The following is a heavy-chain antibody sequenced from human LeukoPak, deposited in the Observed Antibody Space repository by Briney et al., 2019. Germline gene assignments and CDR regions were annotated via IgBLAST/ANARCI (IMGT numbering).Heavy chain of an antibody. CDR2: IDSTSRFI. Sequence: PGESLRLSCPASGFSFSTYRKHWVRQAPGKGLEWVASIDSTSRFIEYTDSVKGRFTISRHNARSYLYLQMNTLRDEDTAVYYCARDSYHGSGPFRLFGAQGILVAVTS. D-gene: IGHD3-16*01. CDR3: ARDSYHGSGPFRLF. CDR1: GFSFSTYR. J-gene: IGHJ4*02. V-gene: IGHV3-21*06.